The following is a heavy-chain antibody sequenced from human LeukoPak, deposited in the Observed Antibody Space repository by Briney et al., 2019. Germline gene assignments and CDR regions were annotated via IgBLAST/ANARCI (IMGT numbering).Heavy chain of an antibody. V-gene: IGHV5-51*01. CDR3: ARHCSSTSCYTNAFDI. CDR1: GYSFTSYW. J-gene: IGHJ3*02. D-gene: IGHD2-2*02. Sequence: GASVKVSCKGSGYSFTSYWIGWVRQMPGKGLEWMGIIYPGDSDTRYSPSFQGQVTISADKSISTAYLQWSSLKASDTAMYYCARHCSSTSCYTNAFDIWGQGTMVTVSS. CDR2: IYPGDSDT.